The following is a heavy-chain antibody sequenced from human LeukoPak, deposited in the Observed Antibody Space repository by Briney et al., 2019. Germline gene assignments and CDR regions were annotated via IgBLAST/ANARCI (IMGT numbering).Heavy chain of an antibody. CDR3: ARDAGNSSGWNDFDY. V-gene: IGHV3-21*01. J-gene: IGHJ4*02. Sequence: GGSLRLPCAASGFTFSTYSMNWVRQAPGKGLEWVSSISTSSYIYYADSVKGRFTISRDNAKNSLYLQKNSLRAEDTAVYYCARDAGNSSGWNDFDYWGQGTLVTVSS. CDR1: GFTFSTYS. CDR2: ISTSSYI. D-gene: IGHD6-19*01.